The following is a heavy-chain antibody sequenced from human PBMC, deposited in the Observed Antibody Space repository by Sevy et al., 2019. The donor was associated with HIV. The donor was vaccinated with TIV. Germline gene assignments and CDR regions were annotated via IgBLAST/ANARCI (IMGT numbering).Heavy chain of an antibody. V-gene: IGHV3-15*01. CDR3: ATAPGYYDSSPFDY. J-gene: IGHJ4*02. D-gene: IGHD3-22*01. CDR2: IKSKIDGETK. CDR1: GFTFSNAW. Sequence: GGSLRLSCAVSGFTFSNAWMNWVRQAPGTGLQWVGLIKSKIDGETKDYAAPVKGRFTISRDDSKNTVYLQMNSLKTGDTAVYYCATAPGYYDSSPFDYWGPGTLVTVSS.